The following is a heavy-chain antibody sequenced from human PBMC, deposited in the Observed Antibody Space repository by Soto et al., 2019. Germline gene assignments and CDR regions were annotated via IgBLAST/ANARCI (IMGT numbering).Heavy chain of an antibody. CDR3: ARGRNYYDGSGYYSFFDY. CDR2: ISYDGSNK. Sequence: GGSLRLSCAASGFTFSSYAMYWVRQAPGKGLEWVAVISYDGSNKYYADSVKGRFTISRDNSKNTLYLQMNSLRAEDTAVYYCARGRNYYDGSGYYSFFDYWGQGTLVTVSS. D-gene: IGHD3-22*01. CDR1: GFTFSSYA. J-gene: IGHJ4*02. V-gene: IGHV3-30-3*01.